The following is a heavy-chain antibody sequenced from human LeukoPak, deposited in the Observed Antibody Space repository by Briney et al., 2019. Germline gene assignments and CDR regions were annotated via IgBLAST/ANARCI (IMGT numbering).Heavy chain of an antibody. V-gene: IGHV6-1*01. J-gene: IGHJ5*02. CDR3: ARRLTQYDCFDP. CDR2: TYYRSTWYN. D-gene: IGHD2-2*01. CDR1: GDSVSSNSVT. Sequence: WQTLSLTCAISGDSVSSNSVTWNWSRQSPSRGLEWLGRTYYRSTWYNDYAVSVRGRITVNPDTSKNQFSLHLNSVTPEDTAVYYCARRLTQYDCFDPWGQGILVTVSS.